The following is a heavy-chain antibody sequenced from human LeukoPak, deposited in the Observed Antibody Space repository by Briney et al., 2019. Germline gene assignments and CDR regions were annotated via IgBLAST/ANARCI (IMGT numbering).Heavy chain of an antibody. CDR3: AKCERGYYFDY. J-gene: IGHJ4*02. CDR2: ISGSGGST. V-gene: IGHV3-23*01. Sequence: GGPLRLSCAASRFTFSSYAMSWVRQAPGKGLEWVSAISGSGGSTYYADSVKGRFTISRDNSKNTLYLQMNSLRAEDTAVYYCAKCERGYYFDYWGQGTLVTVSS. CDR1: RFTFSSYA. D-gene: IGHD3-10*01.